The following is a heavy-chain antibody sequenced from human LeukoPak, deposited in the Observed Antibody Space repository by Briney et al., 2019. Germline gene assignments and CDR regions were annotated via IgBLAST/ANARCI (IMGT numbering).Heavy chain of an antibody. Sequence: GASVKVSCKASGYTFTGYYMHWVRQAPGQGLEWMGWINPNSGGTNYAQKFQGRVTMTRDTSISTAYMELSRLRSDDTAVYYCARSRSHSLYYFDYWGQGTLVTVSS. CDR3: ARSRSHSLYYFDY. V-gene: IGHV1-2*02. D-gene: IGHD1-14*01. CDR1: GYTFTGYY. J-gene: IGHJ4*02. CDR2: INPNSGGT.